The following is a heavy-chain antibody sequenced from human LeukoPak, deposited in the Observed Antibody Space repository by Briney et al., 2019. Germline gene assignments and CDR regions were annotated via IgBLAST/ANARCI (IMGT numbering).Heavy chain of an antibody. Sequence: ASVKVYCKASGYTFTSYYMHWVRQAPGQGLEWMGIINPSGGSTSYAQKFQGRVTMTRDTSTSTVYMELSSLRSEDTAVYYCARALDPSYYYDSSGSGFWGQGTLVTVSS. CDR3: ARALDPSYYYDSSGSGF. D-gene: IGHD3-22*01. J-gene: IGHJ4*02. CDR2: INPSGGST. V-gene: IGHV1-46*01. CDR1: GYTFTSYY.